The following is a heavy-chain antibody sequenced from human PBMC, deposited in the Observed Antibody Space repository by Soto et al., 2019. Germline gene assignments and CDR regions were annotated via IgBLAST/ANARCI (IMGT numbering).Heavy chain of an antibody. D-gene: IGHD4-17*01. CDR3: ARRYGASFDY. J-gene: IGHJ4*02. V-gene: IGHV4-59*01. CDR1: GGSISSYY. Sequence: PLETLSLTCTVSGGSISSYYLSWIRQPPGKGLEWIGYIYYSGSTNYNPSLKSRVTISVDTSKNQFSLKLSSVTAADTAVYYCARRYGASFDYWGQGTLVTVSS. CDR2: IYYSGST.